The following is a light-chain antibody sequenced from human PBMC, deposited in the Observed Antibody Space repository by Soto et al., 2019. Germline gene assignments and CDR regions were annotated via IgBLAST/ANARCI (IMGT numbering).Light chain of an antibody. CDR3: QQYDSSST. V-gene: IGKV1-5*03. CDR2: KAS. J-gene: IGKJ4*02. Sequence: DIQMTQSPSTLSASVGDRVTITCRASQNIRSWLAWYQQKPGKAPRLLIYKASSLGSGVPSRFSGSGSGTEFTLTISSLQPDDSATYYCQQYDSSSTFGGGTKVEIK. CDR1: QNIRSW.